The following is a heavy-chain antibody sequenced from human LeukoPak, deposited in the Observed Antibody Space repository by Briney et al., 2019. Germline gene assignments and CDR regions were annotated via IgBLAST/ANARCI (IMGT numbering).Heavy chain of an antibody. J-gene: IGHJ4*02. CDR1: GFTFSSYA. D-gene: IGHD6-13*01. V-gene: IGHV3-23*01. Sequence: VGSLRLSCAASGFTFSSYAISWVRQAPRRGLEWVSGISGSVGSTSYADSVKGRFTISRDNSKSTLSLQMNSLRAEDTAVYYCAKDLRYSSSWYPFDYWGQGTLVTVSS. CDR2: ISGSVGST. CDR3: AKDLRYSSSWYPFDY.